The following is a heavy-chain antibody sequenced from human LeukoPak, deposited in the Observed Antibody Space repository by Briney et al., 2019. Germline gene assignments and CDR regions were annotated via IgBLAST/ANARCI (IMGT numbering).Heavy chain of an antibody. CDR1: GFTFSSYA. D-gene: IGHD6-19*01. CDR3: ARDSAVATYYGVDV. J-gene: IGHJ6*02. CDR2: ISGSGGST. Sequence: PGGSLRLSCAASGFTFSSYAMSWVRQAPGKGLEWVSAISGSGGSTYYADSVKGRFTISRDNSKNTLYLQMNSLRAEDTAVYYCARDSAVATYYGVDVWGQGTTVTVS. V-gene: IGHV3-23*01.